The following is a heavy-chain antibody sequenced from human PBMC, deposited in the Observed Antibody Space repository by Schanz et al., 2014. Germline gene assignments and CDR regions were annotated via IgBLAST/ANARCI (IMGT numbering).Heavy chain of an antibody. D-gene: IGHD2-2*01. J-gene: IGHJ5*02. Sequence: QVQLVQSGAEVKKPGASVKVSCKASGYTFTSDSMHWVRQAPGQGLEWMGWINVGNGNMKYSQKFQGRVTITRDTSASTAYMELTSLRSDDTAVYYCARDRRRYCSTASCLHDNWFDPWGQGTLVIVSS. CDR3: ARDRRRYCSTASCLHDNWFDP. V-gene: IGHV1-3*01. CDR1: GYTFTSDS. CDR2: INVGNGNM.